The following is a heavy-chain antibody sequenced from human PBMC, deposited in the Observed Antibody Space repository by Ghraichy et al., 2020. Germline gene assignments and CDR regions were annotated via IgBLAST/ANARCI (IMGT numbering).Heavy chain of an antibody. CDR2: LNKDGSGK. Sequence: GGSLRLSCAASGFTFSNYWMSWVRQAPGKGLEWVANLNKDGSGKYYVDSVKGRCTISRDNAKNSLYLQMNSLRAEDTAVYFCVTLGQEGYYGYGSHYGYWGQGSLFTVCS. D-gene: IGHD3-10*01. J-gene: IGHJ4*02. CDR1: GFTFSNYW. CDR3: VTLGQEGYYGYGSHYGY. V-gene: IGHV3-7*03.